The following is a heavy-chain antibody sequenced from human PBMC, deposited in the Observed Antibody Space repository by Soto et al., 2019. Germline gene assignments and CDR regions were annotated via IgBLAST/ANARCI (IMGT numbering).Heavy chain of an antibody. CDR2: ISAYNGNT. CDR3: ARDQGHRDYYGSGSYYSYYYGMDV. Sequence: ASVKVSCKASGYTFTSYGISWVRQAPGQGLEWMGWISAYNGNTNYAQKLQGRVTMTTDTSTSTAYMELRSLRSDDTAVYYCARDQGHRDYYGSGSYYSYYYGMDVWGQGTTVTVSS. J-gene: IGHJ6*02. CDR1: GYTFTSYG. V-gene: IGHV1-18*01. D-gene: IGHD3-10*01.